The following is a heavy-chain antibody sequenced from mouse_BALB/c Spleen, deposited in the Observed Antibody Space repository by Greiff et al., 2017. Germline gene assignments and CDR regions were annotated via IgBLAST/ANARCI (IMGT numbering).Heavy chain of an antibody. CDR1: GFTFSSFG. CDR2: ISSGSSTI. Sequence: EVNLVESGGGLVQPGGSRKLSYAASGFTFSSFGMHWVRQAPEKGLEWVAYISSGSSTIYYADTVKGRFTISRDNPKNTLFLQMTSLRSEDTAMYYCARNYGYEAMDYWGQGTSVTVSS. D-gene: IGHD1-2*01. V-gene: IGHV5-17*02. J-gene: IGHJ4*01. CDR3: ARNYGYEAMDY.